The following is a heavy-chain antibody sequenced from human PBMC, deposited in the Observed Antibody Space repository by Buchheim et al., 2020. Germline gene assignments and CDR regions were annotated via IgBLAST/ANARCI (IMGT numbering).Heavy chain of an antibody. D-gene: IGHD2-2*01. J-gene: IGHJ6*02. Sequence: QVQLVQSGAEVKKPGSSVKVSCKASGGTFSSYAISWVRQAPGQGLEWMGGFIPIFGTADYAQKFQGRVTLTADESTSTAYMELSSLRSEDTAVYYCASKDIVVVPTGGSYYGMDVWGQGTT. CDR3: ASKDIVVVPTGGSYYGMDV. V-gene: IGHV1-69*01. CDR2: FIPIFGTA. CDR1: GGTFSSYA.